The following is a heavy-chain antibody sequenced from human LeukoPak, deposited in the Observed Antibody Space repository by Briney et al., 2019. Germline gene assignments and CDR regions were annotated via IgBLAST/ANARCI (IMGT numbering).Heavy chain of an antibody. V-gene: IGHV3-30*02. J-gene: IGHJ4*02. CDR1: EFTFSYYG. D-gene: IGHD3-10*01. CDR3: AKDLRHVQSPDY. CDR2: IRYDGSDKYDGSDK. Sequence: GGSLRLSCEASEFTFSYYGMHWVRQAPGKGPEWVAFIRYDGSDKYDGSDKYYADSVKGRFTISRDNSKNTLYLQMNSLRAEDMAVYYCAKDLRHVQSPDYWGQGTLVTVSS.